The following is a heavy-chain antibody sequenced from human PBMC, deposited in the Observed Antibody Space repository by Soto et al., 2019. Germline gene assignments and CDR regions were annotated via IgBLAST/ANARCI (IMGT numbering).Heavy chain of an antibody. CDR3: ARDYGRVEMATIEPFYYFDY. CDR1: GFTFSSYA. CDR2: ISYDGSNK. D-gene: IGHD5-12*01. Sequence: QVQLVESGGGVVQPGRSLRLSCAASGFTFSSYAMHWVRQAPGKGLEWVAVISYDGSNKYYADSVKGRFTISRDNSKNTLYLQMNSLRAEDTAVYYCARDYGRVEMATIEPFYYFDYWGQGTLVTVSS. V-gene: IGHV3-30-3*01. J-gene: IGHJ4*02.